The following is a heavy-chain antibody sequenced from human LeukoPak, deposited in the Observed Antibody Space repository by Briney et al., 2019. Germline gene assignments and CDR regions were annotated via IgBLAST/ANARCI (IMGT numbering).Heavy chain of an antibody. J-gene: IGHJ4*02. CDR2: IRAKIHDGTT. CDR1: GFIFGDYN. CDR3: SRGQKDPYGPEFDY. V-gene: IGHV3-49*04. D-gene: IGHD3-10*01. Sequence: GGSLRLSCATSGFIFGDYNMNWVRQAPGKGLEWVGYIRAKIHDGTTDFAASVKGRFTISRDDSKSIAYLQMTSLKSEDTAVYYCSRGQKDPYGPEFDYWGQETLVTVSS.